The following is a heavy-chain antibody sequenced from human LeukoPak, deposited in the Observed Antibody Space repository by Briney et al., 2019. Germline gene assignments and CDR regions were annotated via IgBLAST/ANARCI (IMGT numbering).Heavy chain of an antibody. Sequence: SVKVSCKVSGYTLTELSMHWVRQAPGKGLEWMGGFDPEDDETIYAQKFQGRVTMTEDTSTDRAYMERSSLRSEDTAVYYCATQSGAGIVVVPAATGRWFDPWGQGTLVTVS. V-gene: IGHV1-24*01. D-gene: IGHD2-2*01. CDR2: FDPEDDET. CDR1: GYTLTELS. CDR3: ATQSGAGIVVVPAATGRWFDP. J-gene: IGHJ5*02.